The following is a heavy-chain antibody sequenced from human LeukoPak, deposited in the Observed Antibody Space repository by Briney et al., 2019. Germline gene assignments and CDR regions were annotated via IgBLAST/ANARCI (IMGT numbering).Heavy chain of an antibody. CDR1: GYTFTSYG. CDR3: ARGGDSSSWYGWFDP. Sequence: GASVKVSCKASGYTFTSYGISWVRQAPGQGLEWMGWINPNSGVTMYAQNFQGRVTMTRDTSISTAYMDLSRLRSDDTAVYYCARGGDSSSWYGWFDPWGQGTLVTVPS. J-gene: IGHJ5*02. V-gene: IGHV1-2*02. D-gene: IGHD6-13*01. CDR2: INPNSGVT.